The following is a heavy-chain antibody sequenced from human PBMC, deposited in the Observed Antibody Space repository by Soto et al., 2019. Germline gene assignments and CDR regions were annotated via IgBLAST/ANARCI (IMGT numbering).Heavy chain of an antibody. CDR2: INPGGGRT. V-gene: IGHV1-46*01. D-gene: IGHD2-2*01. J-gene: IGHJ6*02. CDR3: ARDGSGPGATYVMDV. CDR1: GYIFRSHC. Sequence: VSVKVSCKASGYIFRSHCIYWVRQAPGQGLQWMGIINPGGGRTAYAQKFQGRVTLTRDMSTSTVYMELTSLTYDDTAVYYCARDGSGPGATYVMDVWGQGATVTVSS.